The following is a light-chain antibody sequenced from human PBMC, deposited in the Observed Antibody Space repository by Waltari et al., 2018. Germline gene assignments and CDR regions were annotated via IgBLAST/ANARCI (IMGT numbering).Light chain of an antibody. CDR3: QQYNGYSRT. CDR1: QSINSW. V-gene: IGKV1-5*03. CDR2: KAS. Sequence: DIQMTQSPSTLSASVGDRVTITCRASQSINSWLAWYQQKPGKAPKLLIYKASSLESGVPSIFSGSRSGTEFTLTISSLQPDDFVTYYCQQYNGYSRTFGQGTKVEIK. J-gene: IGKJ1*01.